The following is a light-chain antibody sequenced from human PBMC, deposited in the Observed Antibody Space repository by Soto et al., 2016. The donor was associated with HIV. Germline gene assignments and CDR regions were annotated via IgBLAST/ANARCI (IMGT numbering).Light chain of an antibody. J-gene: IGKJ4*01. V-gene: IGKV2-28*01. CDR1: ESLLYSNGNNY. Sequence: DIVMTQSPLSLPVTPGEPASISCRSSESLLYSNGNNYLDWYHQKPGQSPQLLIYLGSDRASGVPDRFSGSGSGADFTLTISRVEAEDAGVYYCMQARQTPPTFGGGTRVEIK. CDR2: LGS. CDR3: MQARQTPPT.